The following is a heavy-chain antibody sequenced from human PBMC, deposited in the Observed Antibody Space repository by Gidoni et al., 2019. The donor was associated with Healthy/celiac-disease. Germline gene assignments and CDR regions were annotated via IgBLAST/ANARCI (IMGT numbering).Heavy chain of an antibody. CDR3: AKGYYYDSSGYYLRTPLHPGTDAFDI. V-gene: IGHV3-23*01. Sequence: EVQLLESGGGLVQPGGSLRLSCAASGFTFSSYAMSWVRQAPGKGLEWVSAISGSGGSTYYADSVKGRFTISRDNSKNTLYLQMNSLRAEDTAVYYCAKGYYYDSSGYYLRTPLHPGTDAFDIWGQGTMVTVSS. CDR1: GFTFSSYA. D-gene: IGHD3-22*01. CDR2: ISGSGGST. J-gene: IGHJ3*02.